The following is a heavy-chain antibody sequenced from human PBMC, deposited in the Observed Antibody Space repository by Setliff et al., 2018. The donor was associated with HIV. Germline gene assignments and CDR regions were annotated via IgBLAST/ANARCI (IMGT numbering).Heavy chain of an antibody. CDR1: GFRFRSYW. J-gene: IGHJ5*02. CDR2: VKQDGTET. V-gene: IGHV3-7*01. CDR3: ARWGSPSCPIPNWFDP. Sequence: GGSLRLSCAASGFRFRSYWMSWVRQAPGKGLESVANVKQDGTETLYVDSVKGRFTISRDNANNLVYLQMNSLRVEDTAVYFCARWGSPSCPIPNWFDPWGQGTLVTVSS. D-gene: IGHD2-2*01.